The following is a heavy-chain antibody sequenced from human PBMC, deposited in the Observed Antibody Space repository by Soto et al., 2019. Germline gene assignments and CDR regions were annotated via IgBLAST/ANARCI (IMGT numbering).Heavy chain of an antibody. CDR1: GFTFTRYS. CDR2: ISSTTNYI. Sequence: PGGSLRLSCAASGFTFTRYSMNWVRQAPGKGLEWVSSISSTTNYIYYGDSMKGRFTISRDNAKNSLYLQMNSLRAADTAVYYCVTDWGQFSGAWGQGILVTVSS. J-gene: IGHJ5*02. V-gene: IGHV3-21*04. CDR3: VTDWGQFSGA. D-gene: IGHD3-16*01.